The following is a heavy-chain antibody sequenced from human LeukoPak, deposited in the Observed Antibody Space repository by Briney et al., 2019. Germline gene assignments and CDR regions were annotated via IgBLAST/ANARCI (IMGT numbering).Heavy chain of an antibody. Sequence: SQTLSLTCAISGDSVSSNSAAWNWIRQSPSRGLEWLGRTYYRSKWYNDYAVSVKSRITINPDTSKNQFSLQLNSVTPEDTAVYYCAKDQTGKQLVPYYFDYWGQGTLVTVSS. D-gene: IGHD6-6*01. CDR3: AKDQTGKQLVPYYFDY. J-gene: IGHJ4*02. CDR1: GDSVSSNSAA. CDR2: TYYRSKWYN. V-gene: IGHV6-1*01.